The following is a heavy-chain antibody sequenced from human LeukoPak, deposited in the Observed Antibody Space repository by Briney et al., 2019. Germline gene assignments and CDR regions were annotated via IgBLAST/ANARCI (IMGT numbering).Heavy chain of an antibody. V-gene: IGHV3-23*01. CDR3: ATRGVVIRVILVGFHKEAYYFDS. CDR1: GITLSNYG. J-gene: IGHJ4*02. Sequence: GGSPRLSSAVAGITLSNYGMSWVPQAPGKGLQCVAGISGSGGGTNYADSVKGRFTISRDNPRNTLYLQMNSLRAEDTAVYFCATRGVVIRVILVGFHKEAYYFDSWGQGALVTVSS. CDR2: ISGSGGGT. D-gene: IGHD3-22*01.